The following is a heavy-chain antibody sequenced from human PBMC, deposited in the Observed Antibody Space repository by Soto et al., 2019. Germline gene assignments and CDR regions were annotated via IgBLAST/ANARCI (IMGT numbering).Heavy chain of an antibody. D-gene: IGHD1-1*01. V-gene: IGHV3-33*01. J-gene: IGHJ2*01. Sequence: QVQLVESGGGVVQPGRSLTLSCAASGYTFSSPGMHWVRQAPGKGLEWVAIIWYDGSKKYYADSVKGRFTISRDNSNSALYLQLNSLRAEDTAVYYCTRGLRNTGWYCDLWGRGTLVTVSS. CDR2: IWYDGSKK. CDR3: TRGLRNTGWYCDL. CDR1: GYTFSSPG.